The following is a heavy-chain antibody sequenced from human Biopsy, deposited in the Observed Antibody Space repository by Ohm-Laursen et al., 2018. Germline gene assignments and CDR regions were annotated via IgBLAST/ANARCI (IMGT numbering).Heavy chain of an antibody. CDR3: ARDSRGGHLNTTWITGKNLDS. V-gene: IGHV4-59*01. Sequence: PSETLSLTCTVSRDSISNYYWTWIRQSPGKGLEWIGYIYYTGSTNYNPSVKSRVTISIDTSKNQLSLKLNSVTAADTAVYFCARDSRGGHLNTTWITGKNLDSWGQGILVTVSS. J-gene: IGHJ4*02. D-gene: IGHD1/OR15-1a*01. CDR2: IYYTGST. CDR1: RDSISNYY.